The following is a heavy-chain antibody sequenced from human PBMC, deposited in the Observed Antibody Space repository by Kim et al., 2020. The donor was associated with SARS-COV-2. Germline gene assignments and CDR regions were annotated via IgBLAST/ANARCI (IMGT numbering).Heavy chain of an antibody. Sequence: GGSLRLSCAASGFTFRSYTMNWVRQAPGKGLEWVSTLSSSGGSTYYADSVKGRFTISRDNSKNTLFLQMNSLRAEDTAIYYCVMGGSGSGWCDYWGPGTLVTVSS. D-gene: IGHD2-15*01. CDR2: LSSSGGST. J-gene: IGHJ4*02. CDR3: VMGGSGSGWCDY. V-gene: IGHV3-23*01. CDR1: GFTFRSYT.